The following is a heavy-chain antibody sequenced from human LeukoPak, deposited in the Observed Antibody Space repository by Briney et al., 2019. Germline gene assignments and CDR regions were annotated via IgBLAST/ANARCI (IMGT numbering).Heavy chain of an antibody. CDR1: GGSISSSSYY. CDR3: ASYVRGYSYGYDFDY. D-gene: IGHD5-18*01. Sequence: PSETLSLTCTVSGGSISSSSYYWGWLRQPPGKGLEWIGSIYYSGSTYYNPSLKSRVTISVDTSKNQFSLKLSSVTAADTAVYYCASYVRGYSYGYDFDYWGQGTLVTVSS. J-gene: IGHJ4*02. V-gene: IGHV4-39*01. CDR2: IYYSGST.